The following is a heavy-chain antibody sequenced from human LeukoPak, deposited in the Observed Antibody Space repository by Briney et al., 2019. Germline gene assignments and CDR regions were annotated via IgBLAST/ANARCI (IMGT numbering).Heavy chain of an antibody. Sequence: GGSLRLSCAASGFTFSTYWMHWVRQAPGKGLVWVSRISSDGSIAINADSVEGRFTVSRDNAKNTLYLQMNSLRVEDTAVYYCARADYGGSYDFHYWGQRTLVTVSS. D-gene: IGHD4-23*01. V-gene: IGHV3-74*01. CDR3: ARADYGGSYDFHY. CDR2: ISSDGSIA. J-gene: IGHJ4*02. CDR1: GFTFSTYW.